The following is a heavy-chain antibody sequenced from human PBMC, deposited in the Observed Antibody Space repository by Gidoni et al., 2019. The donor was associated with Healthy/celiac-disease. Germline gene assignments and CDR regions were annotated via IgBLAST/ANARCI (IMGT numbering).Heavy chain of an antibody. J-gene: IGHJ6*02. V-gene: IGHV1-69*06. D-gene: IGHD3-3*01. CDR2: IIPIFGTA. CDR1: GGTFSSYA. Sequence: QVQLVQSGAEVKKPGSSVKVSCKASGGTFSSYAISWVRQAPGQGLEWMGGIIPIFGTANYAQKFQGRVTITADKSTSTAYMELSSLRSEETAVYYCARGYYDFWSGYSASYGMDVWGQGTTVTVSS. CDR3: ARGYYDFWSGYSASYGMDV.